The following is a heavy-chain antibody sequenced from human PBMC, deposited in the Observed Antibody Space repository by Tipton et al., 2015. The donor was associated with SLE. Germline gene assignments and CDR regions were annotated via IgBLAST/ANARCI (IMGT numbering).Heavy chain of an antibody. CDR1: GYTFTGYY. D-gene: IGHD7-27*01. J-gene: IGHJ6*02. Sequence: QLVQSGPEVKKPGASVKVSCKASGYTFTGYYMHWVRQAPGQGLKWMGRINPNSGGTNYAQKFQGRVTMTRDTSISTGYMELSRLRSDGTAVYYCARATAVTGDSQGYYYFYGMDVGGQGTTVPVSS. CDR3: ARATAVTGDSQGYYYFYGMDV. CDR2: INPNSGGT. V-gene: IGHV1-2*06.